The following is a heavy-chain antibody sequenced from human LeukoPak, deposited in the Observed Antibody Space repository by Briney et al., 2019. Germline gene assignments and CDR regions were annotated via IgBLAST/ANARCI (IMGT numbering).Heavy chain of an antibody. CDR1: GYTFTSYY. J-gene: IGHJ5*02. CDR2: INPSGGST. V-gene: IGHV1-46*01. Sequence: ASVKVSCTASGYTFTSYYMHWVRQAPGQGLEWMGIINPSGGSTSYAQKFQGRVTMTRDTSTSTAYMELRSLRSDDTAVYYCARGTPHYDFWSGYYGFNWFDPWGQGTLVTVSS. CDR3: ARGTPHYDFWSGYYGFNWFDP. D-gene: IGHD3-3*01.